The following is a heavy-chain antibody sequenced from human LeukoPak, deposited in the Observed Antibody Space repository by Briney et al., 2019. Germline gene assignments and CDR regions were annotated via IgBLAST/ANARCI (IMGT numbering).Heavy chain of an antibody. V-gene: IGHV1-18*01. D-gene: IGHD3-22*01. CDR3: ARVSPNYYDSSGYYCEY. CDR1: GYTFTSYG. Sequence: ASVKVSCKASGYTFTSYGISWVRQAPGQGLEWMGWISAYNGNTNYAQKLQGRVTMTTDTSTSTAYMELRSLRSDDTAVYYCARVSPNYYDSSGYYCEYWGQGTLVTVSS. CDR2: ISAYNGNT. J-gene: IGHJ4*02.